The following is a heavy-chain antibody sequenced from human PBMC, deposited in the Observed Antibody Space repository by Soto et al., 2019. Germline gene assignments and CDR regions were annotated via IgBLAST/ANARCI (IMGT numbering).Heavy chain of an antibody. CDR3: ARDLFAYYYGSGILKHNWFDP. Sequence: ASVKVSCKASGYTFTSYYMHWVRQAPGQGLEWMGRINPNDGNTSYAQKLQGRVTMTTDTSTSTAYMELRSLRSDDTAVYYCARDLFAYYYGSGILKHNWFDPWGQGTLVTVSS. CDR2: INPNDGNT. D-gene: IGHD3-10*01. CDR1: GYTFTSYY. J-gene: IGHJ5*02. V-gene: IGHV1-46*01.